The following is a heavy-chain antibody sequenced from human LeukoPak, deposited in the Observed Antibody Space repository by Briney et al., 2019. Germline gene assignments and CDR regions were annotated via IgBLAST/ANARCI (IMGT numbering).Heavy chain of an antibody. V-gene: IGHV3-7*01. CDR1: GFTFTDYW. CDR3: ARDGTAAGLYFDL. D-gene: IGHD6-13*01. CDR2: IRQDGSGK. J-gene: IGHJ4*01. Sequence: GGSLRLSCEVSGFTFTDYWMNWVRQAPGKGPEWVASIRQDGSGKTYVDSVKGRFTISRDNTKNSLSLQLNGLRAEDTAVYYCARDGTAAGLYFDLWGQGTLVTVSS.